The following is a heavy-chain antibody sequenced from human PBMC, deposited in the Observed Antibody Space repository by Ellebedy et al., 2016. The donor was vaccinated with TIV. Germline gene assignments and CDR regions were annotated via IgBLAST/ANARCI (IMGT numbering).Heavy chain of an antibody. CDR3: AREWEWCSSTSCGVAGVDV. CDR1: GGSVSSGSYY. CDR2: IYYSGST. V-gene: IGHV4-61*01. J-gene: IGHJ6*02. D-gene: IGHD2-2*01. Sequence: MPSETLSLTCTVSGGSVSSGSYYWSWIRQPPGKGLEWIGYIYYSGSTNYNPSLKSRITISVDTSKNQFSLKLSSVTAADTAVYYCAREWEWCSSTSCGVAGVDVWGQGTTVTVSS.